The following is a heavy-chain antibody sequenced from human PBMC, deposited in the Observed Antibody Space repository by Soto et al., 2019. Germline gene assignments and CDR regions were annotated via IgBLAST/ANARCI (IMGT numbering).Heavy chain of an antibody. D-gene: IGHD1-7*01. CDR3: ARSQIVGGITGTRIIGYYFDY. CDR2: INHSGST. CDR1: GGSFSGYY. V-gene: IGHV4-34*01. Sequence: SETLSLTCAVYGGSFSGYYWSWIRQPPWKGLEWFGEINHSGSTNYNPSLKSRVTISVDTSKNQFSLKLSSVTAADTAVYYCARSQIVGGITGTRIIGYYFDYWGQGTLVTVSS. J-gene: IGHJ4*02.